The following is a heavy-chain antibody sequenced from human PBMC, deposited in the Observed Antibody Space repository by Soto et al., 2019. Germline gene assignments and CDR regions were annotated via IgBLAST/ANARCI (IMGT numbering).Heavy chain of an antibody. D-gene: IGHD2-2*01. CDR3: ARGLELGYCSSTSCYASDY. Sequence: SETLSLTCAVYGGSFSGYYWSWIRQPPGKGLEWIGEINHSGSTNYNPSLKSRVTISVDTSKNQFSLKLSSVTAADTAVYYCARGLELGYCSSTSCYASDYWGQGTPVTVSS. V-gene: IGHV4-34*01. J-gene: IGHJ4*02. CDR2: INHSGST. CDR1: GGSFSGYY.